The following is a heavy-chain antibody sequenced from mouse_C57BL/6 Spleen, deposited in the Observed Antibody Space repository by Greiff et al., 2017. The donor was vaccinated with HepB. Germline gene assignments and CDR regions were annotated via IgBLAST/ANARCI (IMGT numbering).Heavy chain of an antibody. CDR2: IHPNSGST. V-gene: IGHV1-64*01. D-gene: IGHD1-1*01. CDR3: ARQRYYGSSHWYFDV. CDR1: GYTFTSYW. Sequence: VQLQQPGAELVKPGASVKLSCKASGYTFTSYWMHWVKQRPGQGLEWIGMIHPNSGSTNYNEKFKSKATLTVDKSSSTAYMQLSSLTSEDSAVYYCARQRYYGSSHWYFDVWGTGTTVTVSS. J-gene: IGHJ1*03.